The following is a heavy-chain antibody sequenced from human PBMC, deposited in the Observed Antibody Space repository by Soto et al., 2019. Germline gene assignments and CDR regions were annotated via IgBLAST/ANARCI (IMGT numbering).Heavy chain of an antibody. CDR2: ISYDGTRK. CDR1: GLTFSGFG. V-gene: IGHV3-30*18. Sequence: QEHLVESGGGVVQPGKSLTLSCVASGLTFSGFGIHLVRQAPGKGLEWVAVISYDGTRKYYADSVKGRFTISRHNSKNAVSLEMQNLRIEDTSVYHCAKDRDAYNRNTGGLFDPWGQGTVVSVSS. D-gene: IGHD1-20*01. J-gene: IGHJ5*02. CDR3: AKDRDAYNRNTGGLFDP.